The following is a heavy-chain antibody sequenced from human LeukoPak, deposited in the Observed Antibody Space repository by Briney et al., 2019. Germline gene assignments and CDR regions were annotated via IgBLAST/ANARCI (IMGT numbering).Heavy chain of an antibody. CDR2: INPNSGGT. CDR3: ARLAARTDYYYYGMDV. Sequence: ASVKVSCKPSGYTFTGYYMHWVRQAPGQGLEWMGRINPNSGGTNYAQKFQGRVTMTRDTSISTAYMELSRLRSDDTAVYYCARLAARTDYYYYGMDVWGQGTTVTVSS. V-gene: IGHV1-2*06. D-gene: IGHD6-6*01. J-gene: IGHJ6*02. CDR1: GYTFTGYY.